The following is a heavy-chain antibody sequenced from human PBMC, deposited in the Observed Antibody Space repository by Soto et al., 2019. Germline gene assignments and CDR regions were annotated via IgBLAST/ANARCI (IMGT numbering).Heavy chain of an antibody. D-gene: IGHD1-26*01. V-gene: IGHV3-30-3*01. J-gene: IGHJ6*02. Sequence: GGTLRLSCAASGFTFSSYAMHWVSQAPGKGLEWVAVISYDGSNKYYEDSVKGRFTISRDNSKNTLYLQMNSLRAEDTAVYYCAGLGVSYCGMDFCGQGTTVTVSS. CDR1: GFTFSSYA. CDR3: AGLGVSYCGMDF. CDR2: ISYDGSNK.